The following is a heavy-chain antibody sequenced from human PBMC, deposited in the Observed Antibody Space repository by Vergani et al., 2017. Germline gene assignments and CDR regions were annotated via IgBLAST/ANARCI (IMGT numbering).Heavy chain of an antibody. Sequence: QVQLVESGGGVVQPGGSLRLSCATSGFTFSSYGMHWVRQAPGKGLAWVAIIRYDGSNKYYADSVKGRFTISRDNSKHTLYLQMNSLRAEDTAVYYCAKDKAEAPTFWGQGTLVTVSS. CDR3: AKDKAEAPTF. D-gene: IGHD2/OR15-2a*01. V-gene: IGHV3-30*02. J-gene: IGHJ4*02. CDR2: IRYDGSNK. CDR1: GFTFSSYG.